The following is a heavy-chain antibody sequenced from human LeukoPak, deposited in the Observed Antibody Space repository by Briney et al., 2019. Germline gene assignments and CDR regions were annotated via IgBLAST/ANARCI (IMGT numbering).Heavy chain of an antibody. CDR3: AKDGGTHFDH. D-gene: IGHD1-26*01. Sequence: GGSLRLSCAASGFTFTSYWMSWVRQAPGKGLEWVANIKQDGSEKFYVDSVKGRFTISRDNAKNSLYLQMNSLRADDTAVYYCAKDGGTHFDHWGQGTLVTVSS. CDR1: GFTFTSYW. V-gene: IGHV3-7*01. J-gene: IGHJ4*02. CDR2: IKQDGSEK.